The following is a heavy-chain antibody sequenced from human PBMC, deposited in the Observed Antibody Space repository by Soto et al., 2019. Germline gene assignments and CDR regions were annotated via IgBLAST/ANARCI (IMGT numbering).Heavy chain of an antibody. D-gene: IGHD6-19*01. V-gene: IGHV1-18*01. J-gene: IGHJ4*01. Sequence: QVQLVQSGGEVKKPGASVKVSCKASGDTVTKYGISWVRQAPGQGLEWLGWISFYNGHTNYALKFQDRITVTTDTRTRTAAMELRSLTADDTVVYYCAGATSIAVAGKETWGHGTLVTVSS. CDR2: ISFYNGHT. CDR3: AGATSIAVAGKET. CDR1: GDTVTKYG.